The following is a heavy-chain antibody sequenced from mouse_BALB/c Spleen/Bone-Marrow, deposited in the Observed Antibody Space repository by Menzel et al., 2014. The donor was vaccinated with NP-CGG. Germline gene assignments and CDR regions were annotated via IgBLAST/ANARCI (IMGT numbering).Heavy chain of an antibody. CDR2: ISSGGSYT. D-gene: IGHD2-4*01. J-gene: IGHJ2*01. CDR3: ARQTCYDYDGLLEC. V-gene: IGHV5-6*01. CDR1: GFTFSSYG. Sequence: EVKLVESGGDLVKPGGALKLSCAASGFTFSSYGMSWVRRTPDKRLEWVATISSGGSYTYYPDSVKGRLTISRDNAKNTLYLQMSSPKSGDTAKYYCARQTCYDYDGLLECWGQATTLTVSS.